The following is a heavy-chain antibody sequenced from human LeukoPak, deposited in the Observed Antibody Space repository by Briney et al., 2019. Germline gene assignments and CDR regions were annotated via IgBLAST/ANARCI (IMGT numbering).Heavy chain of an antibody. J-gene: IGHJ6*03. CDR2: IRYDGSNK. D-gene: IGHD4-11*01. Sequence: PGGSLRLSCAASGFTFSSYGMHWVRQAPGKGLEWVAFIRYDGSNKYYADSVKGRFTISRDNSKNTLYLQMNSLRAEDTAVYYCARGGYSNYDPLYYYYMDVWGKGTTVTVSS. V-gene: IGHV3-30*02. CDR1: GFTFSSYG. CDR3: ARGGYSNYDPLYYYYMDV.